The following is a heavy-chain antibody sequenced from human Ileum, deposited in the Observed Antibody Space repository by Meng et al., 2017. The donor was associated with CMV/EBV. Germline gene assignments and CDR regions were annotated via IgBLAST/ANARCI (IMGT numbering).Heavy chain of an antibody. J-gene: IGHJ4*02. D-gene: IGHD3-3*01. CDR1: FTLDDYT. V-gene: IGHV3-43*01. CDR3: AKDVGIIHQVSGPGFDY. Sequence: FTLDDYTVDWVRQAPGKGLEWVSLISWDGGSTYYADTMKGRFTISRDNSKNSLYLQMNSLRTEDTALYYCAKDVGIIHQVSGPGFDYWGQGTLVTVSS. CDR2: ISWDGGST.